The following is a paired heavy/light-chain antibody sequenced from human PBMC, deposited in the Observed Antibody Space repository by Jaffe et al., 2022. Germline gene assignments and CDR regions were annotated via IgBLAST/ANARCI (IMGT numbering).Heavy chain of an antibody. J-gene: IGHJ4*02. CDR2: INTIGVST. CDR3: ARVGSGSGNYYSDY. Sequence: EVQLVESGGDLVQPGGSLRLSCAASGFTFSDYEMNWVRQAPGKGLEWVSYINTIGVSTYYADSVKGRFTISRDNSKNSLYLQMNSLRAEDTALYYCARVGSGSGNYYSDYWGQGALVTVSS. CDR1: GFTFSDYE. D-gene: IGHD3-10*01. V-gene: IGHV3-48*03.
Light chain of an antibody. CDR2: GAS. CDR3: QQKFT. CDR1: QSFSSAY. V-gene: IGKV3-20*01. J-gene: IGKJ3*01. Sequence: EIVLTQSPGTLSLSPGERATLSCRASQSFSSAYLSWYQQKPGQAPRLLIYGASSRATGIPDRFSGSGSGTDFTLTISRLEPEDFAVYYCQQKFTFGPGTKVDIK.